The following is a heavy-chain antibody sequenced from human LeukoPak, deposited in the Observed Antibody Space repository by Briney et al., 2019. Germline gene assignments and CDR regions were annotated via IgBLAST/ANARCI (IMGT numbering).Heavy chain of an antibody. CDR3: ARDGTSTDDY. CDR1: GYTFSNFG. D-gene: IGHD2-2*01. J-gene: IGHJ4*02. CDR2: ISGNNDNP. Sequence: GASVKVSCKTSGYTFSNFGINWVRQAPGQGLEWMGWISGNNDNPNYGQKFQGRFTVTTDSSTCTAYMELRNLRFDDTAVYYCARDGTSTDDYWGQGTLVTVSS. V-gene: IGHV1-18*01.